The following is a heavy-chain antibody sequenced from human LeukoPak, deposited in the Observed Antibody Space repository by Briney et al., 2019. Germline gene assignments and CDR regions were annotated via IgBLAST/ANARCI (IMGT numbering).Heavy chain of an antibody. CDR1: GFTFSSFG. V-gene: IGHV3-23*01. Sequence: GGSLRLSCAASGFTFSSFGMSWVRQAPGKGLECVSGISGSGLTTYYPDSVKGRFTISRDNSKDTLFLQMNSLRAEDTAVYYCAKVGSYDILTNHFFDSWGQGTLVTVSS. CDR2: ISGSGLTT. CDR3: AKVGSYDILTNHFFDS. J-gene: IGHJ4*02. D-gene: IGHD3-9*01.